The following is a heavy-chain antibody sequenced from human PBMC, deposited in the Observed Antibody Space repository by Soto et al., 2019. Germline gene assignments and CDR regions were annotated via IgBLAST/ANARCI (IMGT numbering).Heavy chain of an antibody. D-gene: IGHD3-22*01. J-gene: IGHJ3*01. Sequence: QVQLVESGGGVVQPGRSLRLSCAASGFTFSSYGMHWVRQAPGKGLEWVAVISYDGSNKYYADSVKGRFTISRDNSKNTLYLQMNCLRSEDTAVYYCAKDPVYYDSSEKWGQGTMVTVSS. CDR3: AKDPVYYDSSEK. CDR2: ISYDGSNK. CDR1: GFTFSSYG. V-gene: IGHV3-30*18.